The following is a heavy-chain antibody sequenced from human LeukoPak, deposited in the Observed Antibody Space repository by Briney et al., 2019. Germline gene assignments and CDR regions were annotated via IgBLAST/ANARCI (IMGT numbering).Heavy chain of an antibody. D-gene: IGHD6-19*01. J-gene: IGHJ4*02. Sequence: PGGSLRLSCSASGFTFSASWMTWVRQAPGKGLEWVANIKDNGRGEYYVDSVKGRFTVSRDNAKNSVYLQMNNLRAEDTAVYYCAGDASRGWDNWGQGTLVTVSS. CDR1: GFTFSASW. V-gene: IGHV3-7*01. CDR3: AGDASRGWDN. CDR2: IKDNGRGE.